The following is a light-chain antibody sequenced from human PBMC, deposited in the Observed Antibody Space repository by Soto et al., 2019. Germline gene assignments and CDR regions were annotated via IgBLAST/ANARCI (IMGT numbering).Light chain of an antibody. V-gene: IGKV1-39*01. CDR1: QSISIY. J-gene: IGKJ3*01. CDR2: GAS. CDR3: QQSFNSRFT. Sequence: DIQMTQSPSSLSASVGDRVTITCRASQSISIYLNWYQQKPGKAPKVLIYGASKLQSGVPSRFSGSGSGTDFTLTISSLQPEDCAAYYCQQSFNSRFTFGLGTTVDV.